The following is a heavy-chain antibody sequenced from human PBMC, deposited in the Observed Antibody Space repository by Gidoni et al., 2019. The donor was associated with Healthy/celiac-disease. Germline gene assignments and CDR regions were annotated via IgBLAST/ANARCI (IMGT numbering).Heavy chain of an antibody. CDR3: AKDHGSSGWGKDWYFDL. J-gene: IGHJ2*01. CDR2: ISGSGGST. D-gene: IGHD6-19*01. Sequence: EVQLLESGGGLVQPGGSLRLSCAASGFTFSSYAMSWVRQAPGKGLEWVSAISGSGGSTYYADSVKGRFTISRDNSKNTLYLQMNSLRAEDTAVYYCAKDHGSSGWGKDWYFDLWGRGTLVTVSS. V-gene: IGHV3-23*01. CDR1: GFTFSSYA.